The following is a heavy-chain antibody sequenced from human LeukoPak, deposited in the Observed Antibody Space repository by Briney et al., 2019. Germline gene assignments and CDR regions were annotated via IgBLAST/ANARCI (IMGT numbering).Heavy chain of an antibody. CDR1: GXPXXSYW. D-gene: IGHD5-24*01. Sequence: XRLSXXXSGXPXXSYWMXWVRQAPGKGLEWVANIKQDGSKKSYVDSVKGRFTISRDNAKNSLYLQMNSLRAEDTAIYYCTRVGYIDEGIDYWGQGTLVTVSS. CDR2: IKQDGSKK. V-gene: IGHV3-7*04. J-gene: IGHJ4*02. CDR3: TRVGYIDEGIDY.